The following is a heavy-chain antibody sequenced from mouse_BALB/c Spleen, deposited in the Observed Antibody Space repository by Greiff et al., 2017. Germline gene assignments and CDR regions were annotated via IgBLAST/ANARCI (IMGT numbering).Heavy chain of an antibody. CDR2: ISSGSSTI. Sequence: EVMLVESGGGLVQPGGSRKLSCAASGFTFSSFGMHWVRQAPEKGLEWVAYISSGSSTIYYADTVKGRFTISRDNPKNTLFLQMTSLRSEDTAMYYCAREEDYGNSFAYWGQGTLVTVSA. V-gene: IGHV5-17*02. D-gene: IGHD2-1*01. CDR1: GFTFSSFG. J-gene: IGHJ3*01. CDR3: AREEDYGNSFAY.